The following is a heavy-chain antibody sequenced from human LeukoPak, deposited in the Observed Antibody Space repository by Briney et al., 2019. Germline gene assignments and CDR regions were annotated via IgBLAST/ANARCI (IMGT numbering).Heavy chain of an antibody. J-gene: IGHJ3*02. V-gene: IGHV3-48*03. CDR2: ISSSGSTV. D-gene: IGHD3-10*01. Sequence: GGSLRLSCAASGFTFSSYEMNWVRQAPGKGLEWVSYISSSGSTVYYADSVKGRFTISRDNAKNSLYLQMNSLRAEDTAVYYCARVRLLWFGELDAFDIWGQGTMVTVSS. CDR3: ARVRLLWFGELDAFDI. CDR1: GFTFSSYE.